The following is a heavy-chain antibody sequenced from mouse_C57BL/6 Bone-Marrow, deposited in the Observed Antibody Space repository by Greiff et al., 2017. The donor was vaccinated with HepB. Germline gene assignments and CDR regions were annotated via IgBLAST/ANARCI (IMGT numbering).Heavy chain of an antibody. Sequence: QVQLKQSGAELVKPGASVKLSCKASGYTFTSYWMHWVKQRPGQGLEWIGMIHPNSGSTNYNEKFKSKATLTVDKSSSTAYMQLSSLTSEDSAVYYCARDGYDGFAYWGQGTLVTVSA. V-gene: IGHV1-64*01. J-gene: IGHJ3*01. CDR2: IHPNSGST. CDR1: GYTFTSYW. D-gene: IGHD2-2*01. CDR3: ARDGYDGFAY.